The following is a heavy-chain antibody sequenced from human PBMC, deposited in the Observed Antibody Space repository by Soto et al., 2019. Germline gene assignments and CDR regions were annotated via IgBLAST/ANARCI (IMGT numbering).Heavy chain of an antibody. D-gene: IGHD3-22*01. Sequence: GGSLRLSCAASGFTFSDYYMSWIRQAPGKGLEWVSYISSSGSIIYYADSVKGRFTISRDNAKNSLYLQLNSLRAEDTAVYYCARDLGYYASDGYFVYWGQGPLVTVSS. CDR1: GFTFSDYY. CDR2: ISSSGSII. J-gene: IGHJ4*02. CDR3: ARDLGYYASDGYFVY. V-gene: IGHV3-11*01.